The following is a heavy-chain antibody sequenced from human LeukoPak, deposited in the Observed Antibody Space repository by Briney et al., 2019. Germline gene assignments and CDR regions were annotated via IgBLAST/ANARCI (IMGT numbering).Heavy chain of an antibody. D-gene: IGHD3-10*01. V-gene: IGHV3-74*01. Sequence: RGSLRLSCAASGFTFSSYWMHCVRQAPGKVLVWVSRINSVGRRTSYADSVKGRFTIYRDNAKNALDLQMNSLRAEDTAVYFCARDLYYSFGYWGRGTLVTVCS. CDR3: ARDLYYSFGY. J-gene: IGHJ4*02. CDR1: GFTFSSYW. CDR2: INSVGRRT.